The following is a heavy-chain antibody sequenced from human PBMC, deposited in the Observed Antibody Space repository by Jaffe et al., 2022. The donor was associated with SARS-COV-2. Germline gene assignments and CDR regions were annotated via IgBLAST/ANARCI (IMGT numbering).Heavy chain of an antibody. CDR3: ARDLIGYYDILTVAYNWFDP. CDR1: GFTFSDYY. D-gene: IGHD3-9*01. CDR2: ISSSGSTI. V-gene: IGHV3-11*01. J-gene: IGHJ5*02. Sequence: QVQLVESGGGLVKPGGSLRLSCAASGFTFSDYYMSWIRQAPGKGLEWVSYISSSGSTIYYADSVKGRFTISRDNAKNSLYLQMNSLRAEDTAVYYCARDLIGYYDILTVAYNWFDPWGQGTLVTVSS.